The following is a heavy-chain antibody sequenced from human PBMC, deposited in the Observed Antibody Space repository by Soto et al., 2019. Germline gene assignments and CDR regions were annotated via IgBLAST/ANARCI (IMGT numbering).Heavy chain of an antibody. CDR3: AGVDYGDYGWYFDL. D-gene: IGHD4-17*01. CDR2: IYSGGAT. CDR1: GFTVTNKY. V-gene: IGHV3-53*01. Sequence: EVQLVESGGNLIQPGGSLRLSCAASGFTVTNKYMTWVRQAPGKGLEWVSLIYSGGATSYADSVKGRFTISRDNSQDLLYLQVNSLRAEDTAVYYCAGVDYGDYGWYFDLWGRGTLVTVSS. J-gene: IGHJ2*01.